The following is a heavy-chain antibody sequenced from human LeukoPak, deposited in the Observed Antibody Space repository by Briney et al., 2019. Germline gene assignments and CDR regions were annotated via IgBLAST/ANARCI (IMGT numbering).Heavy chain of an antibody. Sequence: TGGSLRLSCAASGFTFDDYGMSWVRQAPGKGLEWVSGINWNSGSTGYADSVKGRFTISRDNAKNSLYLQMNSLRAEDTALYYCARGLTDSSIAEGSRHYYYYYMDVWGKGTTVTVSS. D-gene: IGHD6-6*01. CDR3: ARGLTDSSIAEGSRHYYYYYMDV. CDR1: GFTFDDYG. CDR2: INWNSGST. V-gene: IGHV3-20*04. J-gene: IGHJ6*03.